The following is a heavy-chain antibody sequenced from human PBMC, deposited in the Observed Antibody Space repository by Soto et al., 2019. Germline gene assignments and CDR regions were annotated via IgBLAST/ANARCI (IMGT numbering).Heavy chain of an antibody. CDR2: IYSVGHT. CDR1: GGSISSGGYY. D-gene: IGHD6-19*01. J-gene: IGHJ4*02. Sequence: PSETLSLTCTVSGGSISSGGYYWSWLRHHPGRGLEWIGYIYSVGHTYYNPSLKSRVALSMDTSKNQFSLNLSSMTAADTAVYYCARDVAVAEFDLWGQGTLVTVSS. V-gene: IGHV4-31*03. CDR3: ARDVAVAEFDL.